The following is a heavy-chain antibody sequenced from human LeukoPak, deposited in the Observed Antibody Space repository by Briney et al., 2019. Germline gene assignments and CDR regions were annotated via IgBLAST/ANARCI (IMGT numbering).Heavy chain of an antibody. Sequence: TVTVSCKASGYTFTSYYMHWLRQAPGQGLEWIGRIIPIFCTAKYEQKSQARVTITTVESTRTAYMELSSLRSEDAAVDYWARAGSYYYDSSGYYYWGQGTLVTVSS. D-gene: IGHD3-22*01. CDR3: ARAGSYYYDSSGYYY. CDR2: IIPIFCTA. V-gene: IGHV1-69*05. J-gene: IGHJ4*02. CDR1: GYTFTSYY.